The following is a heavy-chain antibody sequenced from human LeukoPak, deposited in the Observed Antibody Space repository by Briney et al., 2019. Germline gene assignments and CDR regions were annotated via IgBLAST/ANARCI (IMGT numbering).Heavy chain of an antibody. J-gene: IGHJ3*02. CDR3: ATVIRRTDAFDI. V-gene: IGHV1-2*02. CDR2: INPNSGGT. CDR1: GYTFTNYY. Sequence: ASVKVSCKASGYTFTNYYMHWVRQAPGQGLEWMGWINPNSGGTNYAQKFQGRVTMTRDTSISTAYMELSRLRSDDTAVYYCATVIRRTDAFDIWGQGTMVTVSS.